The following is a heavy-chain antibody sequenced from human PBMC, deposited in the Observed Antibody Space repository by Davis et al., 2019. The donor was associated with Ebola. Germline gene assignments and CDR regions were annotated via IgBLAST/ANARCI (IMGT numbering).Heavy chain of an antibody. CDR1: GYTFTSYG. CDR3: ASTTSMESTHFYYYALDV. CDR2: ISAYNGNT. Sequence: ASVKVSCKASGYTFTSYGISWVRQAPGQGLEWMGWISAYNGNTNYAQKLQGRVTMTTDTSTSTAYMELRSLRSDDTAVYFCASTTSMESTHFYYYALDVWGQGTTVTVSS. V-gene: IGHV1-18*01. D-gene: IGHD1-1*01. J-gene: IGHJ6*02.